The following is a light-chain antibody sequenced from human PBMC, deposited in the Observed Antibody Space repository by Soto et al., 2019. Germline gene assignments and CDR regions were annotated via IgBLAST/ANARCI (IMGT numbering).Light chain of an antibody. CDR3: QSYDSSLSGSRV. Sequence: QAVXTQPPSVSGXXXXRXXXXXXGXXXXXXAGYDVHWYQQLPGTAPKLLIYGNSNRPSGVPDRFSGSKSGTSASLAITGLQAEDEADYYCQSYDSSLSGSRVFGGGTKLTVL. V-gene: IGLV1-40*01. CDR1: XXXXXAGYD. CDR2: GNS. J-gene: IGLJ2*01.